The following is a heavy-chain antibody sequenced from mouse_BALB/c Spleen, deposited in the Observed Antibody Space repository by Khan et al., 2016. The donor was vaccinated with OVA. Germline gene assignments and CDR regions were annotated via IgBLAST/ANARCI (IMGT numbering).Heavy chain of an antibody. J-gene: IGHJ3*02. V-gene: IGHV14-3*02. CDR2: IDPANGNT. D-gene: IGHD1-2*01. CDR3: ARGATATAWFGY. CDR1: GFNIKDTY. Sequence: VQLQQSGTELVKTGASVKLSCTASGFNIKDTYIHWVKQRPEQGLEWVGRIDPANGNTKYDPKFQGKATITADTSSNTAYLQLSSLTSEDTAVYCCARGATATAWFGYWGQGTLVTVSA.